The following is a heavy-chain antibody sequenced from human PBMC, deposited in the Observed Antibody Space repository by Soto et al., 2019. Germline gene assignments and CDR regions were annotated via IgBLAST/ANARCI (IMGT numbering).Heavy chain of an antibody. Sequence: QVQVVQSGVEVRRPGSSVKVSCKASGDTFKNCVISWVRQAPGQGLEWMGGIIPLFGTTDFVQRFQGRLTITTDESTTTADMELRRLRSEDTATYYGAAELGFGKLSVVWGQGTTVSVSS. D-gene: IGHD3-10*01. CDR2: IIPLFGTT. J-gene: IGHJ6*02. CDR3: AAELGFGKLSVV. CDR1: GDTFKNCV. V-gene: IGHV1-69*01.